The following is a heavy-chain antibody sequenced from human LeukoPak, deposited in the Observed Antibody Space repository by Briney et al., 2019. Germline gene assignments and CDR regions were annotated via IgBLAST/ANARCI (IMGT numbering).Heavy chain of an antibody. V-gene: IGHV1-24*01. CDR1: GYTLTELS. Sequence: ASVKVSCKVSGYTLTELSMHWVRQAPRKGLVWMGGFDPEDGETIYAQKFQGRVTMTEDTSTDTAYMELSSLRSEDTAVYYCATAYYYGSGSIIRDAFDIWGQGTMVTVSS. CDR2: FDPEDGET. CDR3: ATAYYYGSGSIIRDAFDI. D-gene: IGHD3-10*01. J-gene: IGHJ3*02.